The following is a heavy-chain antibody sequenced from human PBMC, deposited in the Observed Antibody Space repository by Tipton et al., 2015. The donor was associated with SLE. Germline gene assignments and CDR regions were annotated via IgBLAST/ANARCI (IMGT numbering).Heavy chain of an antibody. CDR2: IYYSGST. D-gene: IGHD5-24*01. J-gene: IGHJ6*03. CDR3: ARSYNDQDTYYYYMDV. Sequence: TLSLTCTVSGGSISSHYWSWFRQPPGKGLEWIGYIYYSGSTNYNPSLKSRTTMSVDTSRNQFSLKLRSVTAADTAVYYCARSYNDQDTYYYYMDVWGKGATVTVSS. V-gene: IGHV4-59*08. CDR1: GGSISSHY.